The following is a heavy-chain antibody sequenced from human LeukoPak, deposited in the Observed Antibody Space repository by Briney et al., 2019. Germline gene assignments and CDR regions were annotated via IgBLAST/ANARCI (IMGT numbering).Heavy chain of an antibody. J-gene: IGHJ4*02. CDR2: IYYSGST. CDR1: GGSISSYY. D-gene: IGHD2-21*01. Sequence: SETLSLTCTVSGGSISSYYWSWIRQPPGKGLEWIGYIYYSGSTNYNPSLKSRVTISVDTSKNQFSLKLSSVTAADTAVYYCAQWAHIVGFDYWGQGTLVTVSS. CDR3: AQWAHIVGFDY. V-gene: IGHV4-59*01.